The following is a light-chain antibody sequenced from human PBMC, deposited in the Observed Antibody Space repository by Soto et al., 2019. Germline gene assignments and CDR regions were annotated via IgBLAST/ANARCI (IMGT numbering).Light chain of an antibody. V-gene: IGLV1-47*02. J-gene: IGLJ3*02. CDR3: AAWDDSLSGPWV. CDR2: SNN. CDR1: SSNIGSNY. Sequence: QSVLTQPPSASGTPGQRVTISCSGSSSNIGSNYVYWYQQLPGTAPKLLIYSNNQRPSGVPDRFSGSKSGTSVSLAISGLRSEDEADYYCAAWDDSLSGPWVFGGGTKVTVL.